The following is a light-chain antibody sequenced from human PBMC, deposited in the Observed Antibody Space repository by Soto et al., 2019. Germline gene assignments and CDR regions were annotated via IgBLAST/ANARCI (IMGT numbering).Light chain of an antibody. V-gene: IGKV4-1*01. CDR3: QQYGTSPWT. Sequence: DIVMTQSPDSLGVSLGERATINCKSSQSVLSSSNNKNCLAWYKQKPGQPPKLLIYWASTRESGVPDRFSGSGSATDFTLTISRLEPGDFAVYYCQQYGTSPWTFGQATKVDIK. CDR2: WAS. J-gene: IGKJ1*01. CDR1: QSVLSSSNNKNC.